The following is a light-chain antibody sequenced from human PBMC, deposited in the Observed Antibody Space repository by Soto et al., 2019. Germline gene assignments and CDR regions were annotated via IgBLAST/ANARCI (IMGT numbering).Light chain of an antibody. CDR1: NIGSKS. CDR2: YNS. Sequence: SYELTQPPSVSVAPGQTARITCGGNNIGSKSVHWYQQKPGQATVLVIYYNSDRPSGIPDRLSGSNSGNTSTLTISRVEAGDEYDYYCQVGDSSTLFGGGTKLTVL. V-gene: IGLV3-21*04. J-gene: IGLJ2*01. CDR3: QVGDSSTL.